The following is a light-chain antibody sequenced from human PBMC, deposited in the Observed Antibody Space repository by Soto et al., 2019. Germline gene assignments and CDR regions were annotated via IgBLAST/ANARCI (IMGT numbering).Light chain of an antibody. CDR2: GAS. J-gene: IGKJ2*01. CDR3: QQYRMFPAMT. V-gene: IGKV3-15*01. CDR1: REVRSN. Sequence: EVVMTQSPATLSVSPGETASLSCRASREVRSNIAWYQHKAGKPPTVLFYGASTRAPGVPARFSGSGFGTEFIMTISGLQSDDVAVCYCQQYRMFPAMTFGQGSKEE.